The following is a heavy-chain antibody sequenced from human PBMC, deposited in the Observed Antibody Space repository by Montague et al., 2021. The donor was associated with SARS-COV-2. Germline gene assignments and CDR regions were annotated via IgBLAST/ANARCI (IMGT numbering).Heavy chain of an antibody. CDR3: ARPGRGYSYGLDAFKV. J-gene: IGHJ3*01. Sequence: SETLSLTCTVSGGSISNSIYYWGWIRQPPGKGLEWIGSIYYTGSTYYNPSLKSRVTISMNTSNNQFFLKLTSVTAADTAVYYCARPGRGYSYGLDAFKVWGQGTMVTVSS. D-gene: IGHD5-18*01. CDR2: IYYTGST. V-gene: IGHV4-39*01. CDR1: GGSISNSIYY.